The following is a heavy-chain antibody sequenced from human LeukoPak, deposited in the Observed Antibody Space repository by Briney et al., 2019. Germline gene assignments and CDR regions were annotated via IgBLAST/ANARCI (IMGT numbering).Heavy chain of an antibody. D-gene: IGHD4-17*01. Sequence: GGSLRLSCAASGFTFSSYAMHWVRQAPGKGLEWVAVISYDGSNKYYADSVKGRFTISRDNSKNTLYLQMNSLRAEDTAVYYCARDRDGDYVSRSHRPIQGLYFQHWGQGTLVTASS. CDR2: ISYDGSNK. CDR3: ARDRDGDYVSRSHRPIQGLYFQH. CDR1: GFTFSSYA. V-gene: IGHV3-30*04. J-gene: IGHJ1*01.